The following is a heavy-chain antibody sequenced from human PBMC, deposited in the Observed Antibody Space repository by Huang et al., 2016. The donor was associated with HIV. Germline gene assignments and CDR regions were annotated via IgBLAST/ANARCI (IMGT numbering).Heavy chain of an antibody. D-gene: IGHD3-10*01. CDR2: INHLGVP. CDR1: GGSLSGYY. V-gene: IGHV4-34*02. J-gene: IGHJ5*02. CDR3: ARDATKNPRGWFDP. Sequence: QVHLQQWGAGLLKSAETLSITCAVYGGSLSGYYWRWLRQTPGKGLEWIGEINHLGVPNYNPCLKSRVSISMDGSKKQFSLKLRSISDADTSVYFCARDATKNPRGWFDPWGQGTLVTVSS.